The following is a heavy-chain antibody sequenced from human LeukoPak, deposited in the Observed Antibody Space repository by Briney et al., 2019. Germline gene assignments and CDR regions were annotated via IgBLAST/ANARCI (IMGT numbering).Heavy chain of an antibody. CDR2: IYYSGST. J-gene: IGHJ4*02. V-gene: IGHV4-39*01. CDR1: GGSISSYY. Sequence: SETLSLTCTVSGGSISSYYWGWIRQPPGKGLEWIGSIYYSGSTYYNPSLKSRVTISVDTSKNQFSLNLSSVTAADTAVYYCARHVRYCSGGSCYGPDYFDYWGQGTLVTVST. D-gene: IGHD2-15*01. CDR3: ARHVRYCSGGSCYGPDYFDY.